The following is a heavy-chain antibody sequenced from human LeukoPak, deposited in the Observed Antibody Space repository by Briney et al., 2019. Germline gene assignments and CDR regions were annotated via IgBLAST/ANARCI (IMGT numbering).Heavy chain of an antibody. CDR1: GGSFSGYY. V-gene: IGHV4-34*01. D-gene: IGHD6-6*01. J-gene: IGHJ6*03. CDR3: ASEYSSSPLPYYYYMDV. Sequence: SETLSLTCAVYGGSFSGYYWSWIRQPPGKGLEWIGEINHSGSTNYNPSLKSRVTISVDTYKNQFSLKLSSVTAADTAVYYCASEYSSSPLPYYYYMDVWGKGTTVTVSS. CDR2: INHSGST.